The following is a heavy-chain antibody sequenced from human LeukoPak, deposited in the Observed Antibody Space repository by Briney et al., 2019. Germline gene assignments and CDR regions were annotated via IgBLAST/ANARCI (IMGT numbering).Heavy chain of an antibody. J-gene: IGHJ4*02. CDR3: AKVGVRINSGDY. D-gene: IGHD3-10*01. Sequence: PGRSLRLSCATSGLAVSTSVIYWFRQAPGKGLEWVSDIKDADAKPSYADSVKGRFTISRDNSKNTVYLEMNSLRAEDTALYYCAKVGVRINSGDYWGQGTLVTVSS. CDR1: GLAVSTSV. CDR2: IKDADAKP. V-gene: IGHV3-23*01.